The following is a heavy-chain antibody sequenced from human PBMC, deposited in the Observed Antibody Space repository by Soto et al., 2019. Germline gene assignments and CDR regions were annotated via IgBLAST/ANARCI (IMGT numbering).Heavy chain of an antibody. D-gene: IGHD2-2*01. CDR2: IIPIFGTA. Sequence: QVQLVPSGAEVKKPGSSVKVSCKASGGTFSSYAISWVRQAPGQGLEWMGGIIPIFGTANYAQKFQGRVTITADESPSTAYMELSSLRSEDTAVYYCARQGSYQLLTKFDPWGQGTRVTVAS. J-gene: IGHJ5*02. V-gene: IGHV1-69*12. CDR1: GGTFSSYA. CDR3: ARQGSYQLLTKFDP.